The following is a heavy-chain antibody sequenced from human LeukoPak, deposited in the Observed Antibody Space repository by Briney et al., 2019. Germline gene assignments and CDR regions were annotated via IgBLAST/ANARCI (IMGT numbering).Heavy chain of an antibody. Sequence: GGSLRLSCAASGFTFSNAWMNWVRQAPGKGLEWVGRIKGETDGGTTDYAAPVKGRFTISRDDSKNTLYLQMNSLKTEDTAVYYCTTAPSYYYDSSGYLLPFDYWGQGTLVTVSS. V-gene: IGHV3-15*01. D-gene: IGHD3-22*01. CDR3: TTAPSYYYDSSGYLLPFDY. J-gene: IGHJ4*02. CDR1: GFTFSNAW. CDR2: IKGETDGGTT.